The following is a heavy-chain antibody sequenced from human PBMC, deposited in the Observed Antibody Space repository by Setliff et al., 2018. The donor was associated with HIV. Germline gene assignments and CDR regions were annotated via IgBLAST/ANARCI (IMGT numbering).Heavy chain of an antibody. CDR1: SDSLSSHY. V-gene: IGHV4-59*08. CDR3: ARHNHYDNALDY. J-gene: IGHJ4*02. D-gene: IGHD3-22*01. Sequence: PSETLSLTCTVSSDSLSSHYWSWIRQPPGKGLEWIGSAFYTGGTFYNPSLKSRVSISVDTSTYHISLRLGSVTAADTAVYYCARHNHYDNALDYWGQGTLVTVSS. CDR2: AFYTGGT.